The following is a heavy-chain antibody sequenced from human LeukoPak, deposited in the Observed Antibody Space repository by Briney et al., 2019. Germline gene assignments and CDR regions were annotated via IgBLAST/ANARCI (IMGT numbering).Heavy chain of an antibody. Sequence: GGSLRLSCAASGFTFSDYYMSWIRQAPGKGLEWLSYISSSGTTIYYADSVKGRFSISRDNSKNTLYLQVNGLRTEDTAVYYCAKDRLLNCRGDCYIFDYWGQGTVVTVSS. D-gene: IGHD2-21*02. V-gene: IGHV3-11*01. CDR2: ISSSGTTI. J-gene: IGHJ4*02. CDR3: AKDRLLNCRGDCYIFDY. CDR1: GFTFSDYY.